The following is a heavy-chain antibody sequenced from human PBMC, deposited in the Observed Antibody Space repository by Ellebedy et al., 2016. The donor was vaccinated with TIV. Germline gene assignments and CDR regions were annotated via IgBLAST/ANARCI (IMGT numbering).Heavy chain of an antibody. CDR1: GFTFSSYG. J-gene: IGHJ6*02. D-gene: IGHD6-13*01. V-gene: IGHV3-33*01. CDR2: IWYDGSNK. Sequence: GGSLRLXXAASGFTFSSYGMHWVRQAPGKGLEWVAVIWYDGSNKYYADSVKGRFTISRDNSKNTLYLQMNSLRAEDTAVYYCARDPSSSWLMGYYYGMDVWGQGTTVTVSS. CDR3: ARDPSSSWLMGYYYGMDV.